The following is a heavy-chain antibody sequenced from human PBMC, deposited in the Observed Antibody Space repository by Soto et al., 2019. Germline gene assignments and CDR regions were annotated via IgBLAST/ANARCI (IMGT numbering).Heavy chain of an antibody. D-gene: IGHD3-10*01. J-gene: IGHJ6*02. Sequence: PGGSLRLSCAASGFTFSSYSMNWVRQAPGKGLEWVSSISSSSSYIYYADSVKGRFTISRDNAKNSLYLQMNSLRAEDTAVYYCAREIITMVRGVKHDYYYYGMDVWGQGTTVTVSS. CDR2: ISSSSSYI. CDR3: AREIITMVRGVKHDYYYYGMDV. CDR1: GFTFSSYS. V-gene: IGHV3-21*01.